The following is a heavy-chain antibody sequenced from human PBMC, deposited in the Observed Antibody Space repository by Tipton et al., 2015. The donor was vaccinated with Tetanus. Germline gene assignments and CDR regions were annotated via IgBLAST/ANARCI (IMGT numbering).Heavy chain of an antibody. CDR3: ARRDGTGPFDY. Sequence: MQLVQSGAEVKKPGESLKISCKASGYTFGSYWIGWVRQLPGKGLEWMGIILPRDSDARYGPSFQGHVTISADTSINTAYLEWRGLKASDPAMYWCARRDGTGPFDYWGQGSLVTVSS. V-gene: IGHV5-51*01. D-gene: IGHD3/OR15-3a*01. CDR2: ILPRDSDA. CDR1: GYTFGSYW. J-gene: IGHJ4*02.